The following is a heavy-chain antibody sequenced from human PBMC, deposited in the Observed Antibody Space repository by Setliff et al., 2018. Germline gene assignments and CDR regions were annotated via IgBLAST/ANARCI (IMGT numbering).Heavy chain of an antibody. CDR2: IYYSGNT. CDR3: ARGPPLVSTGTD. CDR1: GGSIDSHY. V-gene: IGHV4-59*11. D-gene: IGHD2-8*02. Sequence: SETLSLTCSVSGGSIDSHYWSWIRQPPGKGLEWIGSIYYSGNTNYNPSLKSRVTISVDTSKNQFSLKLSSVTAADTAVYYCARGPPLVSTGTDWGQGTLVTVSS. J-gene: IGHJ4*02.